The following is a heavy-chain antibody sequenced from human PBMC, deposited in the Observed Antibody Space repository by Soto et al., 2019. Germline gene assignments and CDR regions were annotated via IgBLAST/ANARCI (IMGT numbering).Heavy chain of an antibody. D-gene: IGHD3-22*01. V-gene: IGHV5-51*01. CDR3: ARSTYFYDSSGYYYDY. CDR2: IYPGDSDT. Sequence: GESLKISCKGSGYSFTSYWIGWVRQMPGKSLEWMGIIYPGDSDTRYSPSFQGQVTISADKSISTAYLQWSSLKASDTAMYYCARSTYFYDSSGYYYDYWGQGTLVTVSS. CDR1: GYSFTSYW. J-gene: IGHJ4*02.